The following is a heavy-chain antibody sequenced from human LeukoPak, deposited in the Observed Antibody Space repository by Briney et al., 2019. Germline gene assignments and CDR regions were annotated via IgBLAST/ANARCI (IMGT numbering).Heavy chain of an antibody. CDR1: GGSVSSGSYY. CDR2: IYYSGST. Sequence: SETLSLTCIVSGGSVSSGSYYWSWIRQPPGKGLEWIGYIYYSGSTKYNPSLKSRVTISVDTSKNQFSLKLSSVTAADTAVYYCARHLPKWGWDYWGQGTLVTVSS. V-gene: IGHV4-61*01. D-gene: IGHD1-26*01. CDR3: ARHLPKWGWDY. J-gene: IGHJ4*02.